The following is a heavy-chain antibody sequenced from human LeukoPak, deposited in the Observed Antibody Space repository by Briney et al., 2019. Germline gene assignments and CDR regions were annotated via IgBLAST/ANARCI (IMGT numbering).Heavy chain of an antibody. D-gene: IGHD4-23*01. CDR2: FDPEDGET. CDR1: GYTLTELS. CDR3: ATSAQLPDAFDI. V-gene: IGHV1-24*01. J-gene: IGHJ3*02. Sequence: ASVKVSCKVSGYTLTELSMHWVRQAPGKGLEWMGGFDPEDGETIYAQKFRGRVTMTEDTSTDTAYMELSSLRSEDTAVYYCATSAQLPDAFDIWGQGTMVTVSS.